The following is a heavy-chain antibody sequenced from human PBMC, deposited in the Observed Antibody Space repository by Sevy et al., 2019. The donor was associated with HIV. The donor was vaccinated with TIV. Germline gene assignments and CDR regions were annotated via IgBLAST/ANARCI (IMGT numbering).Heavy chain of an antibody. CDR1: GFTFFSHV. Sequence: GGSLILSCAASGFTFFSHVMSWDRQAPGKGLEWVSGLSGSGGTTYYAYSVKGRFSISRDNSKNKLYLQMSSLRIEDTAVYYCATGTTDSSISWVFDVWGQGTMVTVSS. CDR2: LSGSGGTT. CDR3: ATGTTDSSISWVFDV. D-gene: IGHD6-13*01. J-gene: IGHJ3*01. V-gene: IGHV3-23*01.